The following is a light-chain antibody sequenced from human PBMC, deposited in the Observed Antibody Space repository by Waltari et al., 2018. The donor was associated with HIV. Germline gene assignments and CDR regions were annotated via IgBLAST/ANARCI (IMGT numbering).Light chain of an antibody. Sequence: QSALTQSASVSGSPGQSITISCTGTSSDVGSYNLVSWYQQHPGKAPKLMIYDVTNRPSGVSNRVSGSKSGNTASLTISGLQAEDEADYYCSSYTTSSTFHVVFGGGTKLTVL. CDR3: SSYTTSSTFHVV. CDR1: SSDVGSYNL. J-gene: IGLJ2*01. V-gene: IGLV2-14*02. CDR2: DVT.